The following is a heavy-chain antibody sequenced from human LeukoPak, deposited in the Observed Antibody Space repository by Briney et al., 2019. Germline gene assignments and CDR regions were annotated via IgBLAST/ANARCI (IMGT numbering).Heavy chain of an antibody. CDR2: IYYSGST. J-gene: IGHJ5*02. Sequence: SETLSLTCTVSGGSISSSSYYWGWFRQPPGKGLEWIGNIYYSGSTYYNPSLKSRVTISVDTSKNQFSLKLTSVTAADTAVYYCARQEIGLRSFDPWGQGTLVTVSS. CDR3: ARQEIGLRSFDP. CDR1: GGSISSSSYY. D-gene: IGHD3/OR15-3a*01. V-gene: IGHV4-39*01.